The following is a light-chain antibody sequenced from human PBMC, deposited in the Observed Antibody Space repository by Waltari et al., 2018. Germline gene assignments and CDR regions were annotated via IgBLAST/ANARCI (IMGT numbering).Light chain of an antibody. V-gene: IGLV8-61*01. CDR2: STN. CDR1: SGSVSTSYY. Sequence: QTVVTQEPSFSVSPGGTVTPTCGLRSGSVSTSYYPTWYQQTPGQAPRPLIYSTNTRSSGVPDRFSGSVLGNNAALTITEAQADDESEYYCVLYMGGGILFGGGTKLTVL. CDR3: VLYMGGGIL. J-gene: IGLJ3*02.